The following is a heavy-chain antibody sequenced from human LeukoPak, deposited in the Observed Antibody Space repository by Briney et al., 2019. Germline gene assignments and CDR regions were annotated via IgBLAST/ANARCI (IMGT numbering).Heavy chain of an antibody. Sequence: GASVKVSCKASGYTFTSYDINWVRQATGQGLEWMGWMSPNSGNTGYAQQFQGRVSITRNTSISTAYMELSSLRSEDTAVYYCARRDCTGGSCRTRIFDYWGQGTLVTVSS. CDR1: GYTFTSYD. V-gene: IGHV1-8*03. J-gene: IGHJ4*02. CDR3: ARRDCTGGSCRTRIFDY. CDR2: MSPNSGNT. D-gene: IGHD2-15*01.